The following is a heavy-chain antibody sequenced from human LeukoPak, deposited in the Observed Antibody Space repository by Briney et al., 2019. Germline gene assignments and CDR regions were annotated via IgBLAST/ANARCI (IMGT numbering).Heavy chain of an antibody. J-gene: IGHJ4*02. Sequence: SETLSLTCTVSGGSISSGGYYWSWIRQHPGKGLEWIGYIYYSGSTYYNPSLKSRVTISVDTSKNQFSLKLSSVTAADTAVYYCASVLDYDSSGYKFDYWGQGTLLPLFS. V-gene: IGHV4-31*03. CDR2: IYYSGST. CDR1: GGSISSGGYY. CDR3: ASVLDYDSSGYKFDY. D-gene: IGHD3-22*01.